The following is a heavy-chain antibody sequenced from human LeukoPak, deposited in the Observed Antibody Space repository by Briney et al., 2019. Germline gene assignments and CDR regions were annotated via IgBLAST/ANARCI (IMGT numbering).Heavy chain of an antibody. D-gene: IGHD2-15*01. Sequence: SETLSLTCAVYGGSFSGYYWSWIRQPPGKGLEWIGEINHSGSTNCNPSLKSRVTISVDTSKNQFSLKLSSVTAADTAVYYCARAKTRNRPRYCSGGSCPPYYFDYWGQGTLVTVSS. J-gene: IGHJ4*02. CDR1: GGSFSGYY. V-gene: IGHV4-34*01. CDR3: ARAKTRNRPRYCSGGSCPPYYFDY. CDR2: INHSGST.